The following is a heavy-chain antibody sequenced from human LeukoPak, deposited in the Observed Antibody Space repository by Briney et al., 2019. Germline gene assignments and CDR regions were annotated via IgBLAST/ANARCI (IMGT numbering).Heavy chain of an antibody. CDR2: IIPIFGTA. CDR3: ARDLHSSGWYVPYYYYGMDV. Sequence: ASVKVSCKASGGTFSSYAISWVRQAPGQGLEWMGGIIPIFGTANYAQKFQGRVTITADESTSTAYMELSSLRSEDTAVYYCARDLHSSGWYVPYYYYGMDVWGQGTTVTVSS. J-gene: IGHJ6*02. V-gene: IGHV1-69*13. D-gene: IGHD6-19*01. CDR1: GGTFSSYA.